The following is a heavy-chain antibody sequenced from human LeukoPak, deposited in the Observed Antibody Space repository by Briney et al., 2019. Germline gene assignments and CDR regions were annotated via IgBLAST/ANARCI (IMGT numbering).Heavy chain of an antibody. CDR3: ARHYCSSTSCHTMAFDY. D-gene: IGHD2-2*02. J-gene: IGHJ4*02. V-gene: IGHV4-39*01. CDR2: VYDSGST. Sequence: SETLSLTCTVSGGSITGGSYYWAWIRQSPGKGLEWIGSVYDSGSTHYSPSLKSRVTISVDTSKTQFSLKLSSVTAADTAVHYCARHYCSSTSCHTMAFDYWGQGTLVTVSS. CDR1: GGSITGGSYY.